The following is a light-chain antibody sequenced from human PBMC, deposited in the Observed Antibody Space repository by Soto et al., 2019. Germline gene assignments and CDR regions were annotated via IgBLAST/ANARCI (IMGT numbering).Light chain of an antibody. J-gene: IGLJ2*01. CDR2: EDH. V-gene: IGLV6-57*04. Sequence: NFMLTQPHSVSESPGKTVTISCTRSSGSIARNYVQWYQQRPGSAPTTVIYEDHQRPSGVPDRFSGSIDSSSNSASLTISGLKTEDEADYYCQSYDSSNPCVFGGGTQLTVL. CDR3: QSYDSSNPCV. CDR1: SGSIARNY.